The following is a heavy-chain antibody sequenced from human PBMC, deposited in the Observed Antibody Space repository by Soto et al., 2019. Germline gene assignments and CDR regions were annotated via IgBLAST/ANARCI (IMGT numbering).Heavy chain of an antibody. D-gene: IGHD3-10*01. CDR2: IYYSGGT. J-gene: IGHJ5*02. Sequence: PSETLSLTCTVSGGSISRYYWNWIRQPPGKGLEWIGYIYYSGGTNYNPSLKSRVTISVDTSKNQFSLKLSSVTAADTAVYYCARDPGSGSYYGWFDPWGQGTLVTVSS. CDR1: GGSISRYY. V-gene: IGHV4-59*01. CDR3: ARDPGSGSYYGWFDP.